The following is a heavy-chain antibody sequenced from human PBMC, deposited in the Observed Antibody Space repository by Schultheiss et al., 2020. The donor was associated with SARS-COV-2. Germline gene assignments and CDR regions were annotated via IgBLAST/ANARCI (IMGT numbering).Heavy chain of an antibody. CDR1: GYTFTGYY. CDR2: INPNSGGT. CDR3: ARDSSIEPYNWFDP. V-gene: IGHV1-2*02. Sequence: ASVKVSCKASGYTFTGYYMHWVRQAPGQGLEWMGWINPNSGGTNYAQRFQGRVTITRDTSISTAYVELSTLTSDDTAVYYCARDSSIEPYNWFDPWGQGTLVTVSS. J-gene: IGHJ5*02. D-gene: IGHD2-2*01.